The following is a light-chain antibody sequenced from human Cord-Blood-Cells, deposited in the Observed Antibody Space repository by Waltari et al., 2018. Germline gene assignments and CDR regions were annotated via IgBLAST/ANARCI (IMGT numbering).Light chain of an antibody. CDR2: EGS. CDR3: CSYAGSSTF. J-gene: IGLJ1*01. CDR1: SSDAGSYNL. Sequence: SALTQPASVSGSPGQSITISCTGTSSDAGSYNLASWYQQHPGKAPKLLIYEGSKRPSGFSHRFSGSKSGNTASLTISGLQAEDEADYYCCSYAGSSTFFGTGTKVTVL. V-gene: IGLV2-23*03.